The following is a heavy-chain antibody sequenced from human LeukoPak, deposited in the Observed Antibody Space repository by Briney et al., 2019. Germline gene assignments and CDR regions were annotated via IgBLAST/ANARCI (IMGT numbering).Heavy chain of an antibody. CDR1: GFTFSSYG. D-gene: IGHD6-19*01. CDR2: IWQDGTNI. Sequence: GGSLRLSCAASGFTFSSYGMHWVRQAPGKGLEWVASIWQDGTNIHYTDSVKGRFIISRDNSKNTLYLQMDSLRVEDTAVYYCARPGYNSGWYEYWGQGTLVIVSS. J-gene: IGHJ1*01. V-gene: IGHV3-33*01. CDR3: ARPGYNSGWYEY.